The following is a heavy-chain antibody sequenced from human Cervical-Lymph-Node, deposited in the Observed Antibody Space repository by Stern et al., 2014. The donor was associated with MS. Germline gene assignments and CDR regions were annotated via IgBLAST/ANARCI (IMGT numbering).Heavy chain of an antibody. Sequence: VQLVQSGAEVKKPGASVKVSCKASGYTFTSYYMHWVRQAPGQGLEWIGIINPSGGNTNYAQKFQGRVTMTRDTSTSTVYMELSSLRSEDTAVYYCARVSESYYYHSWWWFDPWGQGTLVTVSS. CDR2: INPSGGNT. V-gene: IGHV1-46*01. CDR1: GYTFTSYY. J-gene: IGHJ5*02. D-gene: IGHD3-22*01. CDR3: ARVSESYYYHSWWWFDP.